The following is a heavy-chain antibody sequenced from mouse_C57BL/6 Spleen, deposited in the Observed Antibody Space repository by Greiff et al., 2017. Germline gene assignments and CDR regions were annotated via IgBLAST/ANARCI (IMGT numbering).Heavy chain of an antibody. CDR2: INPSSGYT. J-gene: IGHJ4*01. Sequence: QVQHQQSGAELAKPGASVKLSCKASGYTFTSYWMHWVKQRPGQGLEWIGYINPSSGYTKYNQKFKDKATLTAEKSSSTAYMQMSSLTYEDSAVYYCAREGYYSNYVDAMDYWGQGTSVTVSS. D-gene: IGHD2-5*01. V-gene: IGHV1-7*01. CDR1: GYTFTSYW. CDR3: AREGYYSNYVDAMDY.